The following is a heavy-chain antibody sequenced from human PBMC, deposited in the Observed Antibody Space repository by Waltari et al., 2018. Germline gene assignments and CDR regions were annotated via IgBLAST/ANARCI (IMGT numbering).Heavy chain of an antibody. CDR1: GFTFSSDW. CDR2: IKQDGSEK. Sequence: EVQLVESGGGLVQPGGSLRLSCAASGFTFSSDWMSWVRQAPGKGLEWVANIKQDGSEKYYVDSVKGRFTISRDNAKNSLYLQMNSLRAEDTAVYYCARENTERYYYMDVWGKGTTVTVSS. D-gene: IGHD1-26*01. CDR3: ARENTERYYYMDV. V-gene: IGHV3-7*01. J-gene: IGHJ6*03.